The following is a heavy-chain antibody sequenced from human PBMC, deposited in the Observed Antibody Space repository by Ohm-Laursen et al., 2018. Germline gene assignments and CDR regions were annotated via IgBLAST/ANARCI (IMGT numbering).Heavy chain of an antibody. J-gene: IGHJ4*02. Sequence: SETLSLTCTVSGGSISSSSYYWSWIRQPPGKGLEWIGYIYYSGSTNYNPSLKSRVTISVDTSKNQFSLKLSSVTAEDTAVYYCARDPGMHYYDSSGYSPFDYWGQGTLGTVS. CDR1: GGSISSSSYY. CDR3: ARDPGMHYYDSSGYSPFDY. V-gene: IGHV4-61*01. D-gene: IGHD3-22*01. CDR2: IYYSGST.